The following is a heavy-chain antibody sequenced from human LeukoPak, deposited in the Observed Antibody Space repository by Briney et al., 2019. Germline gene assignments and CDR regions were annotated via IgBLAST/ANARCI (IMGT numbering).Heavy chain of an antibody. CDR2: INPSGGST. V-gene: IGHV1-46*01. J-gene: IGHJ4*02. D-gene: IGHD3-22*01. Sequence: ASVNVSCKASGYTFTSYYMHWVRQAPGQGLEWMGIINPSGGSTSYAQKFQGRVTMTRDTSTSTVYMELSSLRSEDTAVYYCATRHPRSGSDYWGQGTLVTVSS. CDR1: GYTFTSYY. CDR3: ATRHPRSGSDY.